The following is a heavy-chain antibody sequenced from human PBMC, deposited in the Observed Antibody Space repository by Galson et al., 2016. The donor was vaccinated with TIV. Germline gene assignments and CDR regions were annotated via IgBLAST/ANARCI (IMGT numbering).Heavy chain of an antibody. D-gene: IGHD6-19*01. CDR3: ARCIAVVGGPPYMDV. CDR1: GGSISTYY. Sequence: ETLSLTCSVSGGSISTYYWSWIRQPPGKGLEWIGYIYYSGTTHNNSSLKSRVSISVDTSKNQFSLKVSSVTAADTAVYYCARCIAVVGGPPYMDVWGKGATVTVSS. CDR2: IYYSGTT. V-gene: IGHV4-59*01. J-gene: IGHJ6*03.